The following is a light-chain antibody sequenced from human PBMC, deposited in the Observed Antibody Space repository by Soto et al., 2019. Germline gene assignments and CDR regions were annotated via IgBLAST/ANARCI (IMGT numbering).Light chain of an antibody. J-gene: IGKJ2*01. Sequence: EIVMTQSPATLSLSPGERATLSCRASQSVSSNLAWYQQKPGQAPRLLIYGASTRATGIPARFSGSGSGTEFNLTISSLQSEDLAVYYCQQYNNWHPGNTFGQGTKLEIK. CDR3: QQYNNWHPGNT. V-gene: IGKV3-15*01. CDR1: QSVSSN. CDR2: GAS.